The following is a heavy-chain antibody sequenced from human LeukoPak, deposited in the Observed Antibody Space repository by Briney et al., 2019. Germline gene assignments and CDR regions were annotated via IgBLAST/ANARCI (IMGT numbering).Heavy chain of an antibody. CDR1: GYSFTSYW. CDR3: ARHVSYCGGDCYPINNWFDP. D-gene: IGHD2-21*02. V-gene: IGHV5-51*01. J-gene: IGHJ5*02. Sequence: GESLKISCKGSGYSFTSYWIGWVRQMPGKGLEWMGIIYPGDSDTRYSPSFQGQVTISADKSISTAYLQWSSLKASDTAMYYCARHVSYCGGDCYPINNWFDPWGQGTLVTVSS. CDR2: IYPGDSDT.